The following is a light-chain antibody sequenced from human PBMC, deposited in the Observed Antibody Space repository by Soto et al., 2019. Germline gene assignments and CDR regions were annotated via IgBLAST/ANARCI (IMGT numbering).Light chain of an antibody. V-gene: IGKV1-5*03. CDR1: QSISSW. J-gene: IGKJ1*01. CDR2: KAS. CDR3: QQYNSYSRT. Sequence: DIQMTQSPSILSASVGDRVTITCRASQSISSWLAWYQQKPGKAPNLLIYKASHLENGVPSRFSGSGSGTEFTLTISSLQPDDFATYYCQQYNSYSRTFGQGTKVDIK.